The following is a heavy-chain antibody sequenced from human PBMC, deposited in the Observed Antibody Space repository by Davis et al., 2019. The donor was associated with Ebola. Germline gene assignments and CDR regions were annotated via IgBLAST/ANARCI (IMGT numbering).Heavy chain of an antibody. Sequence: GESLKISCKGSGYSFTSYWIVWVRQMPGKGLECMGIIYPGDSDTRYSPSFQGQVTISADKSISTAYLQWSSLKASDTAMYYCARREGYCISTSCYAGNWFDPWGQGTLVTVSS. CDR1: GYSFTSYW. J-gene: IGHJ5*02. V-gene: IGHV5-51*01. CDR2: IYPGDSDT. D-gene: IGHD2-2*01. CDR3: ARREGYCISTSCYAGNWFDP.